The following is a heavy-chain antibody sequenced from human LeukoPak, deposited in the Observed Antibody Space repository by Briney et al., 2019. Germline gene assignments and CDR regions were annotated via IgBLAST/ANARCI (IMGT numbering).Heavy chain of an antibody. D-gene: IGHD3-10*01. J-gene: IGHJ4*02. CDR1: GFTFGDHA. Sequence: GGSLRLSCTGSGFTFGDHAMSWFRQAPGKGLEWVGFIRSKAYVGTTDYAASVKGRFTISRDDSKSVASLQMNSLKTEDTAVYYCARDGPGSGSPDDYWGQGTLVTVSS. CDR2: IRSKAYVGTT. CDR3: ARDGPGSGSPDDY. V-gene: IGHV3-49*03.